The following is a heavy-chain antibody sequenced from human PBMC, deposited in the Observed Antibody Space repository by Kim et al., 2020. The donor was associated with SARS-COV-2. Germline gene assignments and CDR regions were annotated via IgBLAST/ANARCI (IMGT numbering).Heavy chain of an antibody. D-gene: IGHD3-9*01. Sequence: GGSLRLSCAASGFTFSSYGMHWVRQAPGKGLEWVAVISYDGSNKYYADSVKGRFTISRDNSKNTLYLQMNSLRAEDTAVYYCAKADDILTPSAKTYYYYYGMDVWGQGTTVTVSS. CDR1: GFTFSSYG. CDR3: AKADDILTPSAKTYYYYYGMDV. CDR2: ISYDGSNK. V-gene: IGHV3-30*18. J-gene: IGHJ6*02.